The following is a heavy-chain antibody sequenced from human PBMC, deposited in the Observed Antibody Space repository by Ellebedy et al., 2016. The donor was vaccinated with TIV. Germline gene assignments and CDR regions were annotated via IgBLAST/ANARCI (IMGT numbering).Heavy chain of an antibody. D-gene: IGHD6-19*01. CDR1: GFSSGDFA. V-gene: IGHV3-23*01. CDR2: ISATGGSR. CDR3: AKLVSSGWPADY. J-gene: IGHJ4*02. Sequence: GESLKISCEGSGFSSGDFAMTWVRQAPGKGLEWVASISATGGSRYYADSVRGRFTISRDNSKNTLYLQMNSLRAEDTAVYYCAKLVSSGWPADYWGQGTLVTVSS.